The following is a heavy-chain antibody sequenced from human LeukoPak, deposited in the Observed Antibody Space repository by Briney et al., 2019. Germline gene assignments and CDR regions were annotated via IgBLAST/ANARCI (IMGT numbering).Heavy chain of an antibody. D-gene: IGHD5-18*01. CDR3: ATDTAMVEGAFDI. V-gene: IGHV1-69*13. J-gene: IGHJ3*02. CDR1: GGTFSSYA. CDR2: IIPIFGTA. Sequence: ASVKVSCKASGGTFSSYAISWVRQAPGLGLEWMGGIIPIFGTANYAQKFQGRVTITADESTSTAYMELSSLRSEDTAVYYCATDTAMVEGAFDIWGQGTMVTVSS.